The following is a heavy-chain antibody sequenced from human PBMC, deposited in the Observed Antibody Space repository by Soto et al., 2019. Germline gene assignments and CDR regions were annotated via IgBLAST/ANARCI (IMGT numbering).Heavy chain of an antibody. Sequence: EVQLVESGGGLVKPGGSLRLSCAASGFTFSYAWMNWVRQAPGKGLEWVGRIKSKTDGGTTDSTAPVKGRFTISRDDSKNMLYLQMTSLKTEDTAVYFCTTGDPGGLVDYWGQGTVVTVSS. J-gene: IGHJ4*02. V-gene: IGHV3-15*07. CDR2: IKSKTDGGTT. D-gene: IGHD5-12*01. CDR1: GFTFSYAW. CDR3: TTGDPGGLVDY.